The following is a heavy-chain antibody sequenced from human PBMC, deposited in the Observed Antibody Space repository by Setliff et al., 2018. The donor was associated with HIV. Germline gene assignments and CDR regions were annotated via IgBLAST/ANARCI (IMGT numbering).Heavy chain of an antibody. V-gene: IGHV4-39*07. CDR1: GGSISTSNYY. Sequence: SETLSLTCTVSGGSISTSNYYWGWARQPPGKGLEWVGDVDYTGSTYYNPSLKSRVTISVDTSKNQFSLRLNSVTAADTAVYYCARGLRGRIVVVTTRVSYYYMDVWAKGTSVTVSS. D-gene: IGHD2-21*02. CDR2: VDYTGST. J-gene: IGHJ6*03. CDR3: ARGLRGRIVVVTTRVSYYYMDV.